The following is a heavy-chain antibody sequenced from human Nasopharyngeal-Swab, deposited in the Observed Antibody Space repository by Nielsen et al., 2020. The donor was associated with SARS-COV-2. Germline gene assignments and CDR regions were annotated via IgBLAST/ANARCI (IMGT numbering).Heavy chain of an antibody. CDR3: ASTPLDSSGYYYAFHY. Sequence: GESLKISCAASGFTFSRYTMHWVRQAPGKGLEWVAVISYDGSNKYYADSVKGRFTISRDISKITLYLQMNSLRAEDTAVFYCASTPLDSSGYYYAFHYWGRGTLVTVSS. CDR1: GFTFSRYT. CDR2: ISYDGSNK. J-gene: IGHJ4*02. D-gene: IGHD3-22*01. V-gene: IGHV3-30-3*01.